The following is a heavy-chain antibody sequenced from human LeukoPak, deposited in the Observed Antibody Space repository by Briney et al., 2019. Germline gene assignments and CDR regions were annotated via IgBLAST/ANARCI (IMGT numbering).Heavy chain of an antibody. CDR3: ARASWRYYYGSGSDI. V-gene: IGHV1-18*01. D-gene: IGHD3-10*01. J-gene: IGHJ4*02. CDR2: ISAYNGNT. Sequence: ASVKASCKASGYTFTSYGISWVRQAPGQGLEWMGWISAYNGNTNYAQKLQGRVTMTTDTSTSTAYMEPRSLRSDDTAVYYCARASWRYYYGSGSDIWGQGTLVTVSS. CDR1: GYTFTSYG.